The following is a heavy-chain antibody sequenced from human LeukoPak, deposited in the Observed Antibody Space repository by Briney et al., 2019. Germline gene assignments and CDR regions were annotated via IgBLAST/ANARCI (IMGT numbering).Heavy chain of an antibody. CDR1: GFSLSTDGMC. D-gene: IGHD2-15*01. CDR3: ARMVRGSSGSYYYYYGMDV. J-gene: IGHJ6*02. Sequence: SGPTLVNPTQTLTLTCTFSGFSLSTDGMCVSWIRQPPGKALEWLALIDWDDDKYYSTSLKTRLTISKDTSKNQVVLSMTNMDPVDTATYYCARMVRGSSGSYYYYYGMDVWGQGTTVTVSS. V-gene: IGHV2-70*01. CDR2: IDWDDDK.